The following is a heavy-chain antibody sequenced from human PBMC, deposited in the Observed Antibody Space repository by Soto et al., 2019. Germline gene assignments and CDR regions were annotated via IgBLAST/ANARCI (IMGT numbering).Heavy chain of an antibody. J-gene: IGHJ6*02. V-gene: IGHV5-51*01. CDR3: ARQEYSGSDPQAAWDV. CDR1: GYIFTSSR. CDR2: IYPGDSDT. D-gene: IGHD5-12*01. Sequence: PGESLKISCKGSGYIFTSSRIDWVRQMPGKGLEWMGIIYPGDSDTKYSPSFQGRVTISADRSISTAYLHLSSLKASDTAIYYCARQEYSGSDPQAAWDVWGQGTTVT.